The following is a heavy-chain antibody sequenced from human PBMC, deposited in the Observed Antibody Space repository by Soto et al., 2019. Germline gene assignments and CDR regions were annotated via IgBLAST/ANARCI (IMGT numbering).Heavy chain of an antibody. D-gene: IGHD2-15*01. J-gene: IGHJ4*02. CDR3: ARDSVAFFAS. V-gene: IGHV4-61*01. CDR2: IYSSVSP. Sequence: SETLSLTCTVSDGSVSSGSYYWSWIRQPPGKGREWIGYIYSSVSPLYNPSLKSRVIISVDTSMNQVSLKLSSVTAADTALYYCARDSVAFFASWGQGTLGTVSS. CDR1: DGSVSSGSYY.